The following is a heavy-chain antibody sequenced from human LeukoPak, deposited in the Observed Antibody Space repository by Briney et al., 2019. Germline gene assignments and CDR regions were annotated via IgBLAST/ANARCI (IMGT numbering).Heavy chain of an antibody. CDR2: ISSSGSTI. J-gene: IGHJ4*02. CDR1: GFTFSSYE. D-gene: IGHD3-22*01. CDR3: ARVVGYYYDSSGYYWFDY. Sequence: GGSLRLSCAASGFTFSSYEMNWVRQAPGKGLEWVSYISSSGSTIYYADSVKGRFTISRDNAKNSLYLQMNSLRAEDTAVCYCARVVGYYYDSSGYYWFDYWGQGTLVTVSS. V-gene: IGHV3-48*03.